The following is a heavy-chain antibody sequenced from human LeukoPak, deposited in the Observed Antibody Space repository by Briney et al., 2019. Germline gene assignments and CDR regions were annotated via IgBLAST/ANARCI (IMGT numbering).Heavy chain of an antibody. V-gene: IGHV5-51*01. J-gene: IGHJ4*02. D-gene: IGHD3-22*01. CDR2: VWPDDSDT. Sequence: GESLKISCKASGYSFTSYWIGWVRQMPGKGLEWMGTVWPDDSDTRYSSSFQGQVTISADKSTSTAYLQWSSLKASDTAMYYCARIVGRILTFTPRYFDYWGQGTLVTVSS. CDR3: ARIVGRILTFTPRYFDY. CDR1: GYSFTSYW.